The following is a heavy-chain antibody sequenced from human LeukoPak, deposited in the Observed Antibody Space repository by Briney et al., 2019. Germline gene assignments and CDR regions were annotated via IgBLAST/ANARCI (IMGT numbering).Heavy chain of an antibody. D-gene: IGHD3-22*01. CDR3: AAGSSGYSLDY. CDR2: IYYSGST. V-gene: IGHV4-59*01. J-gene: IGHJ4*02. Sequence: PSETLSLTCTVSGGSISSYYWSWIRQPPGKGLEWIGYIYYSGSTNYNPSLKSRVTISVDTSKNQFSLKLSSVTAADTAVYYCAAGSSGYSLDYWGQGTLVTVPS. CDR1: GGSISSYY.